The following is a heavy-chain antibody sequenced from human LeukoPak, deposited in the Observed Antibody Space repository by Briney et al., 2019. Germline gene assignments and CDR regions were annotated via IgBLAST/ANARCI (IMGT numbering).Heavy chain of an antibody. CDR1: GFTFSRYA. CDR2: IGGSGGAI. J-gene: IGHJ4*02. D-gene: IGHD5-24*01. Sequence: GGSLRLSCGASGFTFSRYAMSWVRQAPGKGLQWVSEIGGSGGAIYYADSVKGRFTISRDNSKNTLYLQMNSLRAEDTAVYYCARYVEMATIEVDYWGQGTLVTVSS. V-gene: IGHV3-23*01. CDR3: ARYVEMATIEVDY.